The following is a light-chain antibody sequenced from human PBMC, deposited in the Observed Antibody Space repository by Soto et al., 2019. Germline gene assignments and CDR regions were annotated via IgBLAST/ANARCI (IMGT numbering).Light chain of an antibody. CDR3: QQYNSYSWT. CDR1: QSISSW. Sequence: DIQMTQSPSTLSASVGDRVTITCRASQSISSWLAWYQQKPGKAPKLLIYKASSLESGVPSRFSGSGSGTEFTLIISILQPDYVATYYCQQYNSYSWTFGQGTKVEIK. V-gene: IGKV1-5*03. J-gene: IGKJ1*01. CDR2: KAS.